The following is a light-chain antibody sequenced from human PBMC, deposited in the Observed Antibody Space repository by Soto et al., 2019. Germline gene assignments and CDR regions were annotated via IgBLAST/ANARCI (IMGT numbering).Light chain of an antibody. V-gene: IGLV1-44*01. J-gene: IGLJ1*01. CDR3: AAWDDRLNGYV. CDR2: NNN. Sequence: QSVLTQPPSASGTPGQRVTISCSGSSSNIGRNTVNWYQQLPGTAPKLLIYNNNQRPSGVPDRFSGSKSGPSGSLAISGLQSEDEADYFCAAWDDRLNGYVFATGTKVTVL. CDR1: SSNIGRNT.